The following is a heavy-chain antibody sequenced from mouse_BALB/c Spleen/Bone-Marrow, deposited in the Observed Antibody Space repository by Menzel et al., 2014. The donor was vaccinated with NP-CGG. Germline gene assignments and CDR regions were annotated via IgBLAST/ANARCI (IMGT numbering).Heavy chain of an antibody. CDR3: ARWEYYAMDY. CDR2: IYPANGNT. CDR1: GFNIKDTY. V-gene: IGHV14-3*02. J-gene: IGHJ4*01. D-gene: IGHD4-1*01. Sequence: VQLQQFGAELVKPGASVKLSCTASGFNIKDTYMHWVKQRPEQGLEWIGRIYPANGNTNYDPKFQGKATITADTSSNTAILQLSSVTSEDTAVYYCARWEYYAMDYWGQGTSVTVSS.